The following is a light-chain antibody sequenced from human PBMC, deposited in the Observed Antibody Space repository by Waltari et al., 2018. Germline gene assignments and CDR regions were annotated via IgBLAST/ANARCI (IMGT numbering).Light chain of an antibody. Sequence: DIVLTQSPDSLHVSLGETATFNCKSSLSVFHSPPNHNYLALYQQIPGQPPKLLFYWASTRDSGVPDRFSSSGSDTEFTLTITSLQAEDVAVYYCQQHFSSVSFGGGTKLSI. CDR2: WAS. J-gene: IGKJ4*01. CDR1: LSVFHSPPNHNY. V-gene: IGKV4-1*01. CDR3: QQHFSSVS.